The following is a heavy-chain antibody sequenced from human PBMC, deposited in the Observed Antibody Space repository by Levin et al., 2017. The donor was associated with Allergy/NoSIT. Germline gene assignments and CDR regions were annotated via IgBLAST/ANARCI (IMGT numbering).Heavy chain of an antibody. Sequence: GESLKTSCAASGFTFTDRWMIWVRQAPGKGLEWVANIDRDGSAKNYLDSVKGRFTISRDNAKSTLSLQMNSLRAEDTAVYYCVRDLNWSSFNWGQGTLVTVSS. CDR3: VRDLNWSSFN. J-gene: IGHJ4*02. CDR1: GFTFTDRW. CDR2: IDRDGSAK. V-gene: IGHV3-7*01.